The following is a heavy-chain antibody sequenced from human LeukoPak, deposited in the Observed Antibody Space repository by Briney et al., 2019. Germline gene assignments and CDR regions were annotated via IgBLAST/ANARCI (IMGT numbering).Heavy chain of an antibody. CDR3: AREKRYDFWSGYYFGRECWFDP. CDR1: GGSISSGGYY. CDR2: IYYSGST. Sequence: SETLSLTCTVSGGSISSGGYYWSWIRQHPGKGLEWIGYIYYSGSTYYNPSLKSRVTISVDTSKNQFSLKLSSVTAADTAVYYCAREKRYDFWSGYYFGRECWFDPWGQGTLVTVSS. D-gene: IGHD3-3*01. J-gene: IGHJ5*02. V-gene: IGHV4-31*03.